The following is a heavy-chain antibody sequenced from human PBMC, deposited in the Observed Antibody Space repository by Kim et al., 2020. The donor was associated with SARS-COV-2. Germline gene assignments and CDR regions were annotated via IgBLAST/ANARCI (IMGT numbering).Heavy chain of an antibody. CDR1: GGSISSGGYY. CDR3: ARARVSAMIGVGSFDY. V-gene: IGHV4-31*03. D-gene: IGHD3-22*01. Sequence: SETLSLTCTVSGGSISSGGYYWSWIRQHPGKGLEWIGYIYYSGSTYYNPSLKSRVTISVDTSKNQFSLKLSSVTAADTAVYYCARARVSAMIGVGSFDYCGPGTLFTVSS. CDR2: IYYSGST. J-gene: IGHJ4*02.